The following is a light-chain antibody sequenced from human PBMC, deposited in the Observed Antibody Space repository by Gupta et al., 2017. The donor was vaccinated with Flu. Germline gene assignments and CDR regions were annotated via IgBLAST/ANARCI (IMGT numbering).Light chain of an antibody. CDR3: QTYDNNVGV. Sequence: SIGTRYDVHWYQQIPGSAPKLLIYGNNNRPSGVSGRFSGSKSGSAASLAISGLQVEDEADYYCQTYDNNVGVFGTGTKVTVL. J-gene: IGLJ1*01. CDR2: GNN. CDR1: SIGTRYD. V-gene: IGLV1-40*01.